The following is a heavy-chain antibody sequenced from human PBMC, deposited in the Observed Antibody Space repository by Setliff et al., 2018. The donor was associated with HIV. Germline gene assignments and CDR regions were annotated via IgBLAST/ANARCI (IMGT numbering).Heavy chain of an antibody. CDR2: INHSGKT. CDR3: AREGGTGRSSWYGAYWYDP. CDR1: GGPFSGYY. V-gene: IGHV4-34*01. Sequence: PSETLSLTCAVYGGPFSGYYWTWIRQPPGKGLEWIGDINHSGKTNYNRSLKSRVTISLDTSKNQFSLRLTPVTAADTAVYYCAREGGTGRSSWYGAYWYDPWGQGTLVTVSS. D-gene: IGHD6-13*01. J-gene: IGHJ5*02.